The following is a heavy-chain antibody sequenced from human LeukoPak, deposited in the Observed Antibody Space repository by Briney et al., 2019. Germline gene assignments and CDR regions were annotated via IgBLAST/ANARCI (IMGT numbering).Heavy chain of an antibody. CDR2: ISDTGNT. D-gene: IGHD6-13*01. J-gene: IGHJ5*02. CDR3: AREPSYSSSWYTTCDH. V-gene: IGHV3-23*01. Sequence: GGSLRLSCAASGFTLSSYAMSWVRQAPGKGLEWVSAISDTGNTHHADSVKGRFTISRDNAKKSLYLQMNSLRAEDTAVYYCAREPSYSSSWYTTCDHWGQGILVTVSS. CDR1: GFTLSSYA.